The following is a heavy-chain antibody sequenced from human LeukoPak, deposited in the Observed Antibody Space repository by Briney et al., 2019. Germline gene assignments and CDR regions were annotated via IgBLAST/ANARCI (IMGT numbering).Heavy chain of an antibody. V-gene: IGHV3-21*01. CDR2: ISRTNNYM. CDR1: GFTFSSYS. Sequence: GGSLILSCAASGFTFSSYSLTWVRQAPGKGLEWVSSISRTNNYMYYADSVKGRFTISRDNARNSVFLQMSGLRVEDTAVYYCARDPVEWELLLDYWGQGTLVTVSS. D-gene: IGHD1-26*01. CDR3: ARDPVEWELLLDY. J-gene: IGHJ4*02.